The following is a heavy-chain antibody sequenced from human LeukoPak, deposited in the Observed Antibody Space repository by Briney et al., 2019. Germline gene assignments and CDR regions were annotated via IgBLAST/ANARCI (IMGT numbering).Heavy chain of an antibody. J-gene: IGHJ6*03. CDR3: ARGNLSSSSKYLSYYYYYYMDV. V-gene: IGHV6-1*01. CDR2: TYYRSKWYN. Sequence: SQTLSLTCAISGDSVSSNSAAWNWIRQSPSRGLEWLGRTYYRSKWYNDYAVSVKSRITINPDTSKNQFSLQLNSVTPEDTAVYYCARGNLSSSSKYLSYYYYYYMDVWGKGTTVTVSS. CDR1: GDSVSSNSAA. D-gene: IGHD6-13*01.